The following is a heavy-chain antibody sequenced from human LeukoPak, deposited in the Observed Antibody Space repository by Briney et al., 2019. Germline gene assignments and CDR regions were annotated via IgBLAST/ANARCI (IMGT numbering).Heavy chain of an antibody. CDR2: ISVGGDT. J-gene: IGHJ1*01. V-gene: IGHV3-53*01. CDR1: GFSVSSNY. D-gene: IGHD2-15*01. Sequence: PGGSLRLSCAASGFSVSSNYMSWVRQAPGKGLEWVSVISVGGDTYYADSVKGRFTLSRDNSKNTVYLQLNSLRAEDTAVYYCAIDLYCSGGTCNQHWGQGTLVTISS. CDR3: AIDLYCSGGTCNQH.